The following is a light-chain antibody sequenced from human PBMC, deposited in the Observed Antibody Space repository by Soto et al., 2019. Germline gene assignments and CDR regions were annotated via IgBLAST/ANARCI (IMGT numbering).Light chain of an antibody. CDR3: QQYNSYSRT. Sequence: DIQMTQSPSTLSASVGDRVTITCRARQSISSWLAWYQQKPGKAPKLLIYKASSLESGVPSRFSGSVSGTEFTLTISSLQPDDFATYYCQQYNSYSRTFGQGTKVEIK. J-gene: IGKJ1*01. CDR1: QSISSW. CDR2: KAS. V-gene: IGKV1-5*03.